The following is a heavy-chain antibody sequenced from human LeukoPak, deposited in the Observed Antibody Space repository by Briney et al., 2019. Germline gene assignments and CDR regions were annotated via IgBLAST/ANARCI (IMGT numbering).Heavy chain of an antibody. CDR2: INHSGST. V-gene: IGHV4-34*01. CDR3: ARQRMFVVPAAPLDY. CDR1: GGSITSYY. D-gene: IGHD2-2*01. J-gene: IGHJ4*02. Sequence: SETLSLTCTVSGGSITSYYWSWIRQPPGKGLEWIGEINHSGSTNYNPSLKSRVTISVDTSKNQFSLKLSSVTAADTAVYYCARQRMFVVPAAPLDYWGQGTLVTVSS.